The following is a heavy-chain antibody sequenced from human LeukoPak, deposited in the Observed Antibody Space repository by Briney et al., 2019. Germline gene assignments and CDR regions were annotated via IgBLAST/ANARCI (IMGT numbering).Heavy chain of an antibody. CDR2: ISFDGGTK. V-gene: IGHV3-30*04. Sequence: GGSLRLSCTASGFTFSNFDVHWVRQAPGKGLEWVAVISFDGGTKYYADSVKGRFTISRDNSKNTLYLQMDSLSTEDTAMYYCATTVTRQGWGRGTLVTVSS. CDR1: GFTFSNFD. D-gene: IGHD4-17*01. J-gene: IGHJ4*02. CDR3: ATTVTRQG.